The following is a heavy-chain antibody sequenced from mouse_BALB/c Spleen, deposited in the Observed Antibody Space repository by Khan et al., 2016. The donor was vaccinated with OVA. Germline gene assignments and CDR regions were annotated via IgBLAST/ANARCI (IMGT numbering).Heavy chain of an antibody. J-gene: IGHJ3*01. D-gene: IGHD1-1*01. CDR1: GYTFSSYW. Sequence: VQLQESGAELMKPGASVKISCKATGYTFSSYWIEWVKQRPGHGLEWIGEILPGSGRNNYNEKFKGKATFTADTSSNTAYMQLSNLTSDDSAVYYGARGNYYGSSSWFGYWGQGILVTVSA. CDR3: ARGNYYGSSSWFGY. V-gene: IGHV1-9*01. CDR2: ILPGSGRN.